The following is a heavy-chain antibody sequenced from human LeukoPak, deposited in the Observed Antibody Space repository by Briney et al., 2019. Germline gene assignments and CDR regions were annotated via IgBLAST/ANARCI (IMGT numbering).Heavy chain of an antibody. CDR1: GGTFSSYA. Sequence: ASVKVSCKTSGGTFSSYALIWVRQAPGQGLEWMGGVVPIFGTPHYARKFQGRVTISTDESTSTAYMELNSLTFEDTAVYYCARAGHLESTGDYGGDAFDIWGQGTMVTVSS. J-gene: IGHJ3*02. CDR2: VVPIFGTP. CDR3: ARAGHLESTGDYGGDAFDI. V-gene: IGHV1-69*05. D-gene: IGHD4-23*01.